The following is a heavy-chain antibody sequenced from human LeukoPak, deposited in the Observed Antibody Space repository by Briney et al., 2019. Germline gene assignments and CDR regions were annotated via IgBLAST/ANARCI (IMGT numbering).Heavy chain of an antibody. D-gene: IGHD2-2*01. V-gene: IGHV3-23*01. J-gene: IGHJ3*02. CDR3: ARGLSTVNDAFDI. Sequence: GGSLRLSCAASEFPFNSYAMNWVRQAPGKGLEWVSSIGASGHSTYYAGSLKGRFTISRDNSKTTLYLQMHSLSAEDTAVYYCARGLSTVNDAFDIWGQGTMVTASS. CDR2: IGASGHST. CDR1: EFPFNSYA.